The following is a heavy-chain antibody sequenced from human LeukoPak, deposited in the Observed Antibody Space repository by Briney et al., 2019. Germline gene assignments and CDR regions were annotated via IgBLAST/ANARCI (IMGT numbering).Heavy chain of an antibody. CDR2: INPNSGDT. CDR1: GYTFTGYY. V-gene: IGHV1-2*02. D-gene: IGHD5/OR15-5a*01. Sequence: ASVKVSCKASGYTFTGYYMHWVRRAPGQGLEWMGWINPNSGDTNYAQKFQGRVTMTRDTSISTAYMELSRLRSDDTAVYYCARDTGGGSTFMDVWGQGTTVTVSS. J-gene: IGHJ6*02. CDR3: ARDTGGGSTFMDV.